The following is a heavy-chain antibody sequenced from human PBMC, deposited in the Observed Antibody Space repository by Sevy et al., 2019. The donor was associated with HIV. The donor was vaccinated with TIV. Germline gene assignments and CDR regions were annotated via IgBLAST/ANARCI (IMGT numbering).Heavy chain of an antibody. V-gene: IGHV1-58*01. D-gene: IGHD6-13*01. CDR2: IVVGSGNT. Sequence: ASVKVSCKASGFTFTSSAVQWVRQARGQRLEWIGWIVVGSGNTNYAQKFQERVTITRDMSTSTAYMELSSLRSEDTAVYYCAADRVGSSWCITTFWGQGTLVTVSS. CDR1: GFTFTSSA. J-gene: IGHJ4*02. CDR3: AADRVGSSWCITTF.